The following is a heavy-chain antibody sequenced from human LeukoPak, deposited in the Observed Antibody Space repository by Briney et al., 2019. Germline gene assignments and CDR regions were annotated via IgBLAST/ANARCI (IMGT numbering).Heavy chain of an antibody. Sequence: SETLSLTCTVSGGSVNSGRYYWSWIRQHPGKGLEWMGYSSYIGSPYYNSSLKSRLTISVETSKNQFSLMLSSVTAADTAVYYCASDPLRHGDFTFDYWGQGILVTVSS. CDR3: ASDPLRHGDFTFDY. CDR1: GGSVNSGRYY. J-gene: IGHJ4*02. D-gene: IGHD4-17*01. V-gene: IGHV4-31*03. CDR2: SSYIGSP.